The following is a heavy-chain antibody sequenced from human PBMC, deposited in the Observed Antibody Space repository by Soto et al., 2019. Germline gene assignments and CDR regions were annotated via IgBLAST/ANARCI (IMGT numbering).Heavy chain of an antibody. CDR3: ATMGTPATGLYYFDY. V-gene: IGHV4-30-4*01. CDR2: ISYSGST. J-gene: IGHJ4*02. D-gene: IGHD5-18*01. CDR1: GGSISSGHYY. Sequence: QVQLQESGPGLVKPSQTLSLTCTVSGGSISSGHYYWSWIRQPPGKGLEWIGFISYSGSTYYSLSLKSRVTISVDTSKNQFSLNLSFVTAADTAVYYCATMGTPATGLYYFDYWGQGTLVTVSS.